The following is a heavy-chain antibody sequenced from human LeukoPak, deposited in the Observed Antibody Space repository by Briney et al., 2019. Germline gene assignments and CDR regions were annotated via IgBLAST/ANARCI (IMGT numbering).Heavy chain of an antibody. Sequence: QPGRSLRLSCAASGFTFHDYAMHWLRLAPGKGLEWVSGISWNSGRIGYADSVKGRFTISRDNAKNFVYLQMNSLRPEGTALYYCLRRPKGSYYYGVDVWGQGTTVTVSS. CDR2: ISWNSGRI. CDR3: LRRPKGSYYYGVDV. V-gene: IGHV3-9*01. CDR1: GFTFHDYA. J-gene: IGHJ6*02.